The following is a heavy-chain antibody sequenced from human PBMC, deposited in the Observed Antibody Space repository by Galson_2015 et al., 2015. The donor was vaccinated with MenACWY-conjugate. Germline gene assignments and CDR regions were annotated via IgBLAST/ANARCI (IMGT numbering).Heavy chain of an antibody. J-gene: IGHJ4*02. D-gene: IGHD6-25*01. CDR2: VSASGDST. Sequence: LRLSCAASGFTFSTYAMSWVRQAPGKGLEWVSTVSASGDSTYHTDSVKGRFTVSRDNSRDMLYLQMNSLRADDTAVYYCAKDHAALAAHHLGYYFDFWGQGALVTVSS. CDR1: GFTFSTYA. V-gene: IGHV3-23*01. CDR3: AKDHAALAAHHLGYYFDF.